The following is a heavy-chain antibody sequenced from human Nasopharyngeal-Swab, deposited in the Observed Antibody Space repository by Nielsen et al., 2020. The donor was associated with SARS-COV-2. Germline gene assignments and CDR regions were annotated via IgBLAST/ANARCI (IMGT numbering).Heavy chain of an antibody. V-gene: IGHV3-23*01. CDR2: ISGSDHTT. J-gene: IGHJ6*02. CDR3: AKDRDSGDDSDDYYHYYGMDV. D-gene: IGHD5-12*01. Sequence: ETLSLTCTVSGGSISSYYWSWIRQPPGKGLEWVSVISGSDHTTYYADSVKGRFTISRDNSKNTVNLQMNSLRVEDTAIYYCAKDRDSGDDSDDYYHYYGMDVWGQGTTVTVSS. CDR1: GGSISSYY.